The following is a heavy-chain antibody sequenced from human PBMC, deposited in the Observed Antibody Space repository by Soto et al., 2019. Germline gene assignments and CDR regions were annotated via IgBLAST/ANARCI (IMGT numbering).Heavy chain of an antibody. Sequence: GGSLRLSCAASGFTVSSTYMSWVRQAPGKGLEWVSVIYSGGSTYFADSVKGRLTISRDDSKNTLYLQMNSLRAEYSAVYYCAAGEIGCSYYYYGMDVWGQGTTVTVSS. D-gene: IGHD3-10*01. CDR3: AAGEIGCSYYYYGMDV. J-gene: IGHJ6*02. CDR1: GFTVSSTY. V-gene: IGHV3-53*01. CDR2: IYSGGST.